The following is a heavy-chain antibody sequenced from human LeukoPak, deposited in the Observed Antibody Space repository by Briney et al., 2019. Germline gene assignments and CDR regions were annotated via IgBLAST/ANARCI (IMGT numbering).Heavy chain of an antibody. CDR2: IYTSGST. V-gene: IGHV4-4*09. CDR1: GGSISSYY. D-gene: IGHD6-13*01. Sequence: PPETLSLTCTVSGGSISSYYWSWIRHPPGKGLEWIGYIYTSGSTNYNPSLKSRVTISVDTSKNQFSLKLSSVTAADTAVYYCARRRHSSSWYDYWGQGTLVTVSS. CDR3: ARRRHSSSWYDY. J-gene: IGHJ4*02.